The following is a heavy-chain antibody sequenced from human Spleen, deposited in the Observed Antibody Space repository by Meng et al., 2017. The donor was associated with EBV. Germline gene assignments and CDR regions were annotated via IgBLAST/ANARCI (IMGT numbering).Heavy chain of an antibody. J-gene: IGHJ5*02. Sequence: QVQLVEAGAEVKKAGSAVKACGKAAGGTFSSFAISWVRQAPGQGLEWMGTIIPMYGTTNYAQKFQGRVTMTAVSSSTTMYMELTSLTSDDTAVYYCAYEVIENWFDPWGQGTLVTVSS. CDR2: IIPMYGTT. CDR3: AYEVIENWFDP. V-gene: IGHV1-69*06. D-gene: IGHD3-16*01. CDR1: GGTFSSFA.